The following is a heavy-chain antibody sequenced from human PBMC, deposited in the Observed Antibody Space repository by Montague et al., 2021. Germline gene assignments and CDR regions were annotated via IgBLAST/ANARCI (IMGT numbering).Heavy chain of an antibody. CDR2: IFHDGSDR. CDR1: GFSFSGYW. V-gene: IGHV3-7*01. CDR3: AREKWQLDF. D-gene: IGHD2-8*01. Sequence: SLRLSCAASGFSFSGYWMSWVRQAPGKGLEWVAHIFHDGSDRNYVDSVRGRFTISRDNAKNSLYLQMSSLGAEDTAVYYCAREKWQLDFWGQGTLVTVSS. J-gene: IGHJ4*02.